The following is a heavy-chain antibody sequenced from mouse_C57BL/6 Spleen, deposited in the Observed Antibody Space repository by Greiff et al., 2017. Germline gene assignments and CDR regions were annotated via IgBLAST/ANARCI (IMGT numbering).Heavy chain of an antibody. D-gene: IGHD3-2*02. Sequence: VQLQQSGPELVKPGASVKISCKASGYAFSSSWMNWVKQRPGKGLEWIGRIYPGDGDTNYNGKFKGKATLTADKSSSTAYMQLSSLTSEDSEVYFCARSELRQQFDYWGQGTTLTVSS. V-gene: IGHV1-82*01. CDR1: GYAFSSSW. CDR3: ARSELRQQFDY. CDR2: IYPGDGDT. J-gene: IGHJ2*01.